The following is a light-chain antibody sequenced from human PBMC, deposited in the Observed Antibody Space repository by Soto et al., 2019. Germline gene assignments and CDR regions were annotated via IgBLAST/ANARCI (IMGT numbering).Light chain of an antibody. V-gene: IGKV1-39*01. CDR2: AAS. CDR3: QQYYSYPWT. CDR1: QSISSY. Sequence: DIQMTQSPSSLSASVGDRVTITCRASQSISSYLNWYQQKPGKAPKLLIYAASSLQSGVPSRFSGSGSGTDFTLTISCLQSEDFVTYYCQQYYSYPWTFGQGTKVDIK. J-gene: IGKJ1*01.